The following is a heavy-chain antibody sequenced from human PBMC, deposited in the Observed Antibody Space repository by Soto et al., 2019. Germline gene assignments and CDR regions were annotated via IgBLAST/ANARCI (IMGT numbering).Heavy chain of an antibody. D-gene: IGHD6-13*01. Sequence: ASVKVSCKASGYTFTGYYMHWVRQAPGQGLEWMGWINPNSGGTNYAQKFQGRVTMTRDTSISTAYMELSRLRSDDTAVYYCARVSHLSIAAAGTDYWGQGTLVTVSS. CDR2: INPNSGGT. CDR3: ARVSHLSIAAAGTDY. J-gene: IGHJ4*02. CDR1: GYTFTGYY. V-gene: IGHV1-2*02.